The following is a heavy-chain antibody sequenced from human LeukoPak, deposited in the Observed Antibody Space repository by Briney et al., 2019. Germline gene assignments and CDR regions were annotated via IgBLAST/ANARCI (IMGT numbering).Heavy chain of an antibody. CDR1: GGSISSSSYY. J-gene: IGHJ5*02. CDR3: ARPHGYSSSLNWFDP. D-gene: IGHD6-13*01. CDR2: IYYSGST. Sequence: PSETLSLTCTVSGGSISSSSYYWGWIRQPPGKGLEWIGSIYYSGSTYYNPSLKSRVTISVDTSKNQFSLKLSSVTAADTAVYYCARPHGYSSSLNWFDPWGQGTLVTVSS. V-gene: IGHV4-39*01.